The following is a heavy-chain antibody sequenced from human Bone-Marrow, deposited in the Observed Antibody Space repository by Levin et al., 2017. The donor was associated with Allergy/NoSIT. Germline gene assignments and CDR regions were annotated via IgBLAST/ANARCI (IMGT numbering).Heavy chain of an antibody. CDR2: FKGKTDGGTT. Sequence: GGSLRLSCAVSGFTLNNAWINWVRQAPGKGLEWVGRFKGKTDGGTTDYAAPVKGRFTISRDDPKNMLYLQMNSLKTEDKAVYYCSTVRYCSSGVCYARYYYYYGMDVWGQGTTVTVSS. J-gene: IGHJ6*02. CDR1: GFTLNNAW. D-gene: IGHD2-21*02. V-gene: IGHV3-15*07. CDR3: STVRYCSSGVCYARYYYYYGMDV.